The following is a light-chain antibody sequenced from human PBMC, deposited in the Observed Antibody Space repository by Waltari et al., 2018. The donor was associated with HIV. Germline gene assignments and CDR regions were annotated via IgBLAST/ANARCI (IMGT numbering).Light chain of an antibody. CDR1: QSILYSANNKNY. J-gene: IGKJ1*01. Sequence: DIVMIQSPDPLTGSLGARATINCKSSQSILYSANNKNYLTWYQQKPGQPPKLLIYWASTRESGVPDRFSGSGSGTDFTLTISSLQAEDVAVYYCQQYYSTPWTFGQGTKVEIK. V-gene: IGKV4-1*01. CDR3: QQYYSTPWT. CDR2: WAS.